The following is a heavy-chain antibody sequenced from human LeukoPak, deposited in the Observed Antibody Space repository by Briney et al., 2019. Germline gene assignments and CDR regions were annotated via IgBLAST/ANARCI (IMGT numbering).Heavy chain of an antibody. CDR1: GGSISGSSYY. CDR3: ARLRGAMTPVTSDFDY. V-gene: IGHV4-39*01. J-gene: IGHJ4*02. Sequence: PSETLSLTCTVSGGSISGSSYYWAWIRQPPGKGLEWVGSGFYNGSAYYNPSLKSRLTISVDTSKNQFSLDLRSVTAADTAVYYCARLRGAMTPVTSDFDYWGQGILVTVSS. D-gene: IGHD4-17*01. CDR2: GFYNGSA.